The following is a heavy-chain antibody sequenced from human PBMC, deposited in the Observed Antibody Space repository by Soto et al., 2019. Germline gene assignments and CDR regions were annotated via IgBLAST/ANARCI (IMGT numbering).Heavy chain of an antibody. CDR3: ARGRGFYGSGSYYMGPWFDH. Sequence: SETLPLTCAVYEGSFSDYHWSWIRQPQGKGLEWIGEINHSGSTNYIPSLKSRVTISVDTSKNQFSLKLSSVTAADTAVYYCARGRGFYGSGSYYMGPWFDHWGQGILVTVSS. D-gene: IGHD3-10*01. V-gene: IGHV4-34*01. CDR1: EGSFSDYH. CDR2: INHSGST. J-gene: IGHJ5*02.